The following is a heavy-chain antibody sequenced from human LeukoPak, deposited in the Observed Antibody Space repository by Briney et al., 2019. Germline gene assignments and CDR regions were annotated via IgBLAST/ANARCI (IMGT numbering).Heavy chain of an antibody. V-gene: IGHV4-61*02. J-gene: IGHJ4*02. D-gene: IGHD2-2*01. CDR2: FYTSGCT. Sequence: PSETLSLTCTVSGGSISSGSYYWSWIRQPAGNGLEWIGRFYTSGCTNFNPSLKSRVTISVDTSKNQFSLKLSSVTAADTAVYYCARARRYAPFDYWGKGTLATVSS. CDR1: GGSISSGSYY. CDR3: ARARRYAPFDY.